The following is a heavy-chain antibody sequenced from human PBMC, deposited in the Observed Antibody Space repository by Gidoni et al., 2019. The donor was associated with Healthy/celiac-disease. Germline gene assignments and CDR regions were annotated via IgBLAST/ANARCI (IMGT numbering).Heavy chain of an antibody. CDR1: GFTFSSYA. J-gene: IGHJ4*02. V-gene: IGHV3-30-3*01. CDR3: ARGGRGKEDIVVVVAAIGY. D-gene: IGHD2-15*01. CDR2: ISYDGSNK. Sequence: QVQLVESGGGVVQPGRSLRLSCAASGFTFSSYAMHWVRQAPGKGLEWVAVISYDGSNKYYADSVKGRFTISRDNSKNTLYLQMNSLRAEDTAVYYCARGGRGKEDIVVVVAAIGYWGQGTLVTVSS.